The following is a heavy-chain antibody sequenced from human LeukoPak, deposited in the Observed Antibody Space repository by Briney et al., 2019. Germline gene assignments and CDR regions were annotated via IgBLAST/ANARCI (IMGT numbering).Heavy chain of an antibody. Sequence: PPGGSLRLSCAASGFTFNNYAMSWVRQAPGKGLEWVSLISGSGGSTYYADSVKGRFTISRDNSKNTLYLQMNSLRAQDTAVYYCAKLLGHLGSYPRYYFDYWGQGTLVTVSS. V-gene: IGHV3-23*01. D-gene: IGHD3-16*02. J-gene: IGHJ4*02. CDR1: GFTFNNYA. CDR2: ISGSGGST. CDR3: AKLLGHLGSYPRYYFDY.